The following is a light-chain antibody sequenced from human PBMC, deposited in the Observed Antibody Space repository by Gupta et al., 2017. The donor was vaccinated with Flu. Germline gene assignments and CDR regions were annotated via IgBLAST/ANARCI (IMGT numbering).Light chain of an antibody. CDR2: CDN. CDR1: DSNIGNNA. CDR3: AAWDDSLRSLV. Sequence: QSVLTQPPSASGTPGPRVSISCSGSDSNIGNNAVNWYQQFPGTAPKLLVCCDNQRPSGVPDRFSGSKSGPSASLAISELQSEDEADYYCAAWDDSLRSLVFGTGTKVTVL. V-gene: IGLV1-44*01. J-gene: IGLJ1*01.